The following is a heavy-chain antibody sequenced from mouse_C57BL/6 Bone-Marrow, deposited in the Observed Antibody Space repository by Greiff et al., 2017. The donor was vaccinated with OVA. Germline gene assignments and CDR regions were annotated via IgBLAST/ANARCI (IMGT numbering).Heavy chain of an antibody. J-gene: IGHJ1*03. D-gene: IGHD1-1*01. CDR1: GFSFNTYA. CDR2: IRSKSNNYAT. Sequence: DVQLVESGGGLVQPKGSLKLSCAASGFSFNTYAMNWVRQAPGKGLEWVARIRSKSNNYATYYADSVKDRFTISRDDSESMLYLQMNNLKTEDTAMYYCVRPPYYGSSLWYFDVWGTGTTVTVSS. CDR3: VRPPYYGSSLWYFDV. V-gene: IGHV10-1*01.